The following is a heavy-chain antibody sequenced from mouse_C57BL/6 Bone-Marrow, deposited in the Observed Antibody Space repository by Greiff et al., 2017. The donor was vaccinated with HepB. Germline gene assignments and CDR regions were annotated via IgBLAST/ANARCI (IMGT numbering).Heavy chain of an antibody. CDR1: GYSITSGYY. D-gene: IGHD2-4*01. CDR2: ISYDGSN. J-gene: IGHJ2*01. Sequence: DVQLHESGPGLVKPSQSLSLTCSVTGYSITSGYYWNWIRQFPGNKLEWMGYISYDGSNNYNPSLKNRISITRDTSKNQFFLKLNSVTTEDTATYYCAREGDYDGYYFDYWGQGTTLTVSS. CDR3: AREGDYDGYYFDY. V-gene: IGHV3-6*01.